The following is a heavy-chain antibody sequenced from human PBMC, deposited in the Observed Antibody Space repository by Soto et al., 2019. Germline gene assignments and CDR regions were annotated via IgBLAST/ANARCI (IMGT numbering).Heavy chain of an antibody. CDR1: GFTFSSYA. CDR3: AEAVSGSIRYFDY. V-gene: IGHV3-23*01. J-gene: IGHJ4*02. D-gene: IGHD1-26*01. Sequence: TGGSLRLSCAASGFTFSSYAMSWVRQAPGKGLEWVSLITGSGVTTYYADSVKGRFTISRDNSKNTLYLQMNSLRAEDTAVYYCAEAVSGSIRYFDYWGQGTLVTVSS. CDR2: ITGSGVTT.